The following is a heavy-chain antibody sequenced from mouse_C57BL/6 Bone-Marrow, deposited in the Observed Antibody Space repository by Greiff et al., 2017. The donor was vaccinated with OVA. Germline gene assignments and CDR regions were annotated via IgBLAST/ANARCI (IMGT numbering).Heavy chain of an antibody. CDR3: TRGYSNYYAMDY. J-gene: IGHJ4*01. D-gene: IGHD2-5*01. CDR2: IDPETGGT. V-gene: IGHV1-15*01. Sequence: VKLQESGAELVRPGASVTLSCKASGYTFTDYEMHWVKQTPVHGLEWIGAIDPETGGTAYNQKFKGKATLTADKSSSTAYMKLRSLTSEDSAVYYCTRGYSNYYAMDYWGQGTSVTVSS. CDR1: GYTFTDYE.